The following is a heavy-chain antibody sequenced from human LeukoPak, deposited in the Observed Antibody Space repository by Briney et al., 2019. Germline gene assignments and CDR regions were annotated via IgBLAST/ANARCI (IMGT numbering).Heavy chain of an antibody. D-gene: IGHD3-22*01. V-gene: IGHV5-51*01. CDR3: ARPLPPYYYDSSGYSTDAFDI. CDR1: GYSFTSYW. Sequence: GESLKISCKGSGYSFTSYWIGWVRQMPGKGLEWMGIIYPGDSDTRYSPPFQGQVTISADKSISTAYLQWSSLKASDTAMYYCARPLPPYYYDSSGYSTDAFDIWGQGTMVTASS. CDR2: IYPGDSDT. J-gene: IGHJ3*02.